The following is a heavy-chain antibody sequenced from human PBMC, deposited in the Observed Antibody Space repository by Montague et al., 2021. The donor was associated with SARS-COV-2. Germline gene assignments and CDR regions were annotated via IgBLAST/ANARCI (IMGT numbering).Heavy chain of an antibody. CDR2: IYHSGST. CDR3: ARAHCSGDACYSLGWFDP. V-gene: IGHV4-4*02. Sequence: SETLSLTCTVSGVSIRTYNWWSWVRQPPGKGLEWIGEIYHSGSTYYNPSLESRVTISVDKSKKQFSLKLSFVTAADTAMYYCARAHCSGDACYSLGWFDPWGQGTLVTVSS. J-gene: IGHJ5*02. CDR1: GVSIRTYNW. D-gene: IGHD2-21*02.